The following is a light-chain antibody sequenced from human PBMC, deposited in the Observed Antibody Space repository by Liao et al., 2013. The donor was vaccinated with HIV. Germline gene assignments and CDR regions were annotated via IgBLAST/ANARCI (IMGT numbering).Light chain of an antibody. CDR2: QDH. Sequence: SYDLTQPPSVSVSPRQTASITCSGDKLGDKYACWYQQKPGQSPVLVIYQDHKRPSGIPERFSGSNSGNTATLTISGTQAMDEADYYCQAWDSSTVVFGGGTKLTVL. V-gene: IGLV3-1*01. CDR1: KLGDKY. J-gene: IGLJ2*01. CDR3: QAWDSSTVV.